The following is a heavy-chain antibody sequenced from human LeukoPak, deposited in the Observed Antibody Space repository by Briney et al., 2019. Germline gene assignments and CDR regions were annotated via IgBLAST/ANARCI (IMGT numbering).Heavy chain of an antibody. CDR2: ISDSGSST. CDR1: GFTCSSYA. J-gene: IGHJ6*04. V-gene: IGHV3-23*01. CDR3: AVLGITMIGGV. D-gene: IGHD3-10*02. Sequence: PGGSLRRSCAGSGFTCSSYAMSWVRQAPGKGLEWVSAISDSGSSTYYADSVKGRFTISRDNSKNTLHLQMNSLRAEDTAVYYCAVLGITMIGGVRGKGTTVTISS.